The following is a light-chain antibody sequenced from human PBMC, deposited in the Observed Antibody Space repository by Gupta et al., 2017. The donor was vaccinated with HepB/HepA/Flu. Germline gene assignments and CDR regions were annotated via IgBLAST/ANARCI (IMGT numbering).Light chain of an antibody. CDR1: QGISNY. V-gene: IGKV1-27*01. CDR2: AAS. CDR3: QREDSGLFT. Sequence: DIRMTQSPSSLSASVGDRVTITCRARQGISNYLAWYQQKPGKDPNLLIYAASTLQSGVPTRSSGSGSGPEFTLTISSRQPEDVPPYYCQREDSGLFTFGPGTKVDIK. J-gene: IGKJ3*01.